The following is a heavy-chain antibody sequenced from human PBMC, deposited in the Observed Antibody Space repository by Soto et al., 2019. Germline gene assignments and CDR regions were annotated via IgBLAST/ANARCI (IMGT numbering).Heavy chain of an antibody. D-gene: IGHD6-19*01. CDR1: GFNFSSYW. CDR2: IKQDGSEK. J-gene: IGHJ6*03. V-gene: IGHV3-7*01. CDR3: ARDQVAENYMDV. Sequence: GSLRHSCAASGFNFSSYWMSCVRQAPGKGLEWVANIKQDGSEKYYVDSVKGRFTISRDNAKNSLYLQMNSLRAEDTAVYYCARDQVAENYMDVWGKGTTVTVSS.